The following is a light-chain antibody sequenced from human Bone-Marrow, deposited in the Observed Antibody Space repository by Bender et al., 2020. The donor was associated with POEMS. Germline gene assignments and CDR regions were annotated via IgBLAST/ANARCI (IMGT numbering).Light chain of an antibody. V-gene: IGLV1-44*01. CDR3: ATWDDSLNGWV. CDR1: RSNIGSNT. J-gene: IGLJ3*02. CDR2: RSD. Sequence: QSVLTQPPSASGTPGQRVTISCSGSRSNIGSNTVNWYQQVPGTAPKLLIYRSDQRPSGLPDRFSGSKSGTSASLAISGLQSEDEADYYCATWDDSLNGWVFGGGTKLTVL.